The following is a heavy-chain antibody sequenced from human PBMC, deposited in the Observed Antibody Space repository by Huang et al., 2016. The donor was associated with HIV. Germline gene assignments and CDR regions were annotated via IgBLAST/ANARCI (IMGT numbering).Heavy chain of an antibody. CDR1: GGTFSSYG. D-gene: IGHD2-21*01. J-gene: IGHJ2*01. CDR2: IIPMFGIA. Sequence: QVQLVQSGAEVKKPGSSVKVSCKACGGTFSSYGISWVRPAPGQGLEWMGGIIPMFGIANYAQKFQGRVTITADESTSTAYMEVSSLRYEDTAVYYCARDREETDVVTYFDLWGRGTPVTVSS. CDR3: ARDREETDVVTYFDL. V-gene: IGHV1-69*01.